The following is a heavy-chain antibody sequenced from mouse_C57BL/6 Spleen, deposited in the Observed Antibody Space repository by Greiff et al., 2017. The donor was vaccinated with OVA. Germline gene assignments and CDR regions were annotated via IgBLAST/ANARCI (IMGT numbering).Heavy chain of an antibody. CDR2: ISSGGSYT. CDR3: ARTNYLDY. J-gene: IGHJ2*01. V-gene: IGHV5-6*01. CDR1: GFTFSSYG. D-gene: IGHD1-1*02. Sequence: EVHLVESGGDLVKPGGSLKLSCAASGFTFSSYGMSWVRQTPDKRLEWVATISSGGSYTYYPDSVKGRFTISRDNAKNTLYLQMSSLKSEDTAMYYCARTNYLDYWGQGTTLTVSS.